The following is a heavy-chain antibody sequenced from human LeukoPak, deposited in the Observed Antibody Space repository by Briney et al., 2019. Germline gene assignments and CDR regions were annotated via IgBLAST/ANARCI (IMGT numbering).Heavy chain of an antibody. CDR1: GFTFDDYG. CDR2: IYSDNT. Sequence: GGSLRLSCAASGFTFDDYGMSWVRQAPGKGLEWVSFIYSDNTHYSDSGKGRFTISRDNSKNTLYLQMNSLRAEDTAVYYCARRAGAYSHPYDYWGQGTLVTVSS. V-gene: IGHV3-53*01. D-gene: IGHD4/OR15-4a*01. CDR3: ARRAGAYSHPYDY. J-gene: IGHJ4*02.